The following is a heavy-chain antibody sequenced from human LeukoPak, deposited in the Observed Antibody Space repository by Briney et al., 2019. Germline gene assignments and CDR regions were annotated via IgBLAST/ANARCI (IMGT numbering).Heavy chain of an antibody. CDR3: ARHLPLDCSSTSCYYMDV. J-gene: IGHJ6*03. D-gene: IGHD2-2*01. Sequence: PSETLSLTCAVSGYSISSGYYWSWIRQPPGKGLEWIGYIYYSGSTNYNPSLKSRVTISVDTSRNQFSLKLSSVTAADTAVYYCARHLPLDCSSTSCYYMDVWGKGTTVTVSS. CDR1: GYSISSGYY. V-gene: IGHV4-59*08. CDR2: IYYSGST.